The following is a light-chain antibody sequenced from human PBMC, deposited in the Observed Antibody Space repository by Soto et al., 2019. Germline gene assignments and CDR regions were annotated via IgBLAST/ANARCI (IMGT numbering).Light chain of an antibody. Sequence: EIVLPQSPATLSLSPGERATLSCRASQSVSSYLAWYQQKPGQAPRLLIYDASNRATGIPARFSGSGSGTDFTLTISRLEPEDFAVYYCQQYGSSPWTFGQGTRLEIK. V-gene: IGKV3-20*01. CDR1: QSVSSY. CDR3: QQYGSSPWT. CDR2: DAS. J-gene: IGKJ5*01.